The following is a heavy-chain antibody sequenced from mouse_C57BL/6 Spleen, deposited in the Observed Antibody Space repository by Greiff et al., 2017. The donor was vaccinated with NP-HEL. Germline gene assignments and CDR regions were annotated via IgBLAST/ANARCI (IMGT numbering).Heavy chain of an antibody. J-gene: IGHJ2*01. CDR3: AREGYDDGAGLDY. CDR1: GYTFTDYN. CDR2: INPNNGGT. Sequence: VQLKESGPELVKPGASVKMSCKASGYTFTDYNMHWVKQSHGKSLEWIGYINPNNGGTSYNQKFKGKATLTVNKSSSTAYMELRSLTSEDSAVYYCAREGYDDGAGLDYWGQGTTLTVSS. D-gene: IGHD2-2*01. V-gene: IGHV1-22*01.